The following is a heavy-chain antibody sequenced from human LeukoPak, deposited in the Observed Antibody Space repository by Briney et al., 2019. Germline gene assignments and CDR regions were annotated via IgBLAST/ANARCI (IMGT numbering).Heavy chain of an antibody. CDR1: GGSISSYY. J-gene: IGHJ2*01. CDR2: IYTSGST. V-gene: IGHV4-4*07. CDR3: ARDRDYYDSSGYYWYFDL. Sequence: SSETLSLTCTVSGGSISSYYWSWIRQPDGKGLEWIGRIYTSGSTNYNPSLKSRVTMSVDTSKNQFSLKLSSVTAADTAVYYCARDRDYYDSSGYYWYFDLWGRGTLVTVSS. D-gene: IGHD3-22*01.